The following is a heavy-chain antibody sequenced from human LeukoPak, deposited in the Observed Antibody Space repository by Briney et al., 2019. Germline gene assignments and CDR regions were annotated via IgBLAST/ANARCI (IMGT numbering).Heavy chain of an antibody. D-gene: IGHD1-7*01. CDR1: GGTFSSYA. Sequence: SVKVSCQASGGTFSSYAISWVRQAPGQGLEWMGGIIPIFGTANYAQKFQGRVTITTDESTSTAYMELSILSSEDTAVYYCASSSNWNYIMAYWGQGTLVTVSS. CDR3: ASSSNWNYIMAY. CDR2: IIPIFGTA. J-gene: IGHJ4*02. V-gene: IGHV1-69*05.